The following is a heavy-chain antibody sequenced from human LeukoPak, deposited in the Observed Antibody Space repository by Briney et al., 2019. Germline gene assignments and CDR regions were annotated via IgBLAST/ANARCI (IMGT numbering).Heavy chain of an antibody. CDR2: INPSGGST. Sequence: ASVKVSCTASGYTFTSYYMHWVRQAPGQGLEWMGIINPSGGSTSYAQKFQGRVTMTRDTSTSTVYMELSSLRSEDTAVYYCARDLYYYDSSGYPGPYYYGMDVWGQGTTVTVSS. V-gene: IGHV1-46*01. CDR1: GYTFTSYY. CDR3: ARDLYYYDSSGYPGPYYYGMDV. J-gene: IGHJ6*02. D-gene: IGHD3-22*01.